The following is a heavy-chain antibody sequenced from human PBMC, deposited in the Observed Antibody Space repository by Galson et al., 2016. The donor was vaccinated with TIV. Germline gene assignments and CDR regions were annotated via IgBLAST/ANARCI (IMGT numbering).Heavy chain of an antibody. CDR1: GFTVSDNF. CDR3: ARERRYCGNNCYLYYYYGMDV. J-gene: IGHJ6*02. D-gene: IGHD2-21*02. CDR2: ISTGGTT. V-gene: IGHV3-66*02. Sequence: SLRLSCAASGFTVSDNFMTWVRQAPGRGLEWVSLISTGGTTSYADSVQGRFTVSRDGSENTQYLQMSSLRPEDTAVYYCARERRYCGNNCYLYYYYGMDVWGQGTTVTVS.